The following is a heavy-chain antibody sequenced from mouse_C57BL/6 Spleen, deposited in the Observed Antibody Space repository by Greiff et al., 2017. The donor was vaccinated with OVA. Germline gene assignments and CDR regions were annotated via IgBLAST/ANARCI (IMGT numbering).Heavy chain of an antibody. CDR1: GYTFTSYG. D-gene: IGHD2-2*01. CDR3: ARLYGYDGDYYAMDY. V-gene: IGHV1-81*01. Sequence: VQLQQSGAELARPGASVKLSCKASGYTFTSYGISWVKQRTGQGLEWIGEIYPRSGNTYYNEKFKGKATLTADKSSSTAYMELRSLTSEDSAVYFCARLYGYDGDYYAMDYWGQGTSVTVSS. CDR2: IYPRSGNT. J-gene: IGHJ4*01.